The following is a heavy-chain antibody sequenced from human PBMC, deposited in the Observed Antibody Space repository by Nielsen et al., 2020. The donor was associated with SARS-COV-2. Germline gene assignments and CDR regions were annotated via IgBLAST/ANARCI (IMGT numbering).Heavy chain of an antibody. CDR3: ARATMTDADAFDI. CDR2: IYYSGTT. V-gene: IGHV4-30-4*01. Sequence: SETLSLTCTVSGVSINSGDYYWNWVRQPPGKGLEWIGYIYYSGTTYYNPSHESRATISVATSKSQFSLKLRSVTAADTAVYYCARATMTDADAFDIWGQGAMDSVSS. J-gene: IGHJ3*02. CDR1: GVSINSGDYY. D-gene: IGHD4-17*01.